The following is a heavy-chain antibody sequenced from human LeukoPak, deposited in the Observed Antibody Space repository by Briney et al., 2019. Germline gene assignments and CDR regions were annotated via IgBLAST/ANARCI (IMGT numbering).Heavy chain of an antibody. CDR3: AKAPVTSCRGAFCYPFDS. CDR2: ISGSGGTT. V-gene: IGHV3-23*01. CDR1: GFTFSNYG. D-gene: IGHD2-15*01. Sequence: GGTLRLSCAASGFTFSNYGMSWVRQAPGKGLEWVSDISGSGGTTYYADSVKGRFTISRDNSKNTLYLQMSSLRAGDTAVYYCAKAPVTSCRGAFCYPFDSWGQGTLVTVSS. J-gene: IGHJ4*02.